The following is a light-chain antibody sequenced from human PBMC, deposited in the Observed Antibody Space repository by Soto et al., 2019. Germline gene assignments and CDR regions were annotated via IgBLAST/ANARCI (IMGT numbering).Light chain of an antibody. Sequence: EIVLTQSPATLSLSPGERATLSCRASQSVFSYLAWYQQKPGQAPRLLIYDASDRATGIPARFSGSGSGTDFTLTISRLEPEDFAVYYCQQYGSSPTFGPGTKVDIK. CDR2: DAS. CDR1: QSVFSY. V-gene: IGKV3-20*01. J-gene: IGKJ3*01. CDR3: QQYGSSPT.